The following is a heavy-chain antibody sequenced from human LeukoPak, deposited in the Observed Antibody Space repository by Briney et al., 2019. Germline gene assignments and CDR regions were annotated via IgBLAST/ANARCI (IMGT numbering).Heavy chain of an antibody. J-gene: IGHJ4*02. V-gene: IGHV1-69*05. Sequence: SVKVSCKXSGGTFSSYAISWVRQAPEQGLEWMGGIIPIFGTANYAQKFQGRVTITTDESTSTAYMELSSLRPEDTAVYYCARGGAAPIDYWGQGTLVTVSS. D-gene: IGHD6-6*01. CDR2: IIPIFGTA. CDR3: ARGGAAPIDY. CDR1: GGTFSSYA.